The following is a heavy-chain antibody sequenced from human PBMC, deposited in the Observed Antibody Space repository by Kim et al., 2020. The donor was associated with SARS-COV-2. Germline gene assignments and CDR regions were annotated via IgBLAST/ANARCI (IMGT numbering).Heavy chain of an antibody. Sequence: SPAFQGQVTISADKSISTAYLQWSSLKASDTAMYYCARFLGRSSSRGIDYWGQGTLVTVSS. V-gene: IGHV5-51*01. CDR3: ARFLGRSSSRGIDY. J-gene: IGHJ4*02. D-gene: IGHD6-6*01.